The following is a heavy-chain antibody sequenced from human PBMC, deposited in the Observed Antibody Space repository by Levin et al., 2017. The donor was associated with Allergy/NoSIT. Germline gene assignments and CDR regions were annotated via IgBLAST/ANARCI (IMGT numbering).Heavy chain of an antibody. CDR1: GFTFSSYS. CDR3: ARERTIFGVVIRRTWYFDL. CDR2: ISSSSSYI. D-gene: IGHD3-3*01. Sequence: GESLKISCAASGFTFSSYSMNWVRQAPGKGLEWVSSISSSSSYIYYADSVKGRFTISRDNAKNSLYLQMNSLRAEDTAVYYCARERTIFGVVIRRTWYFDLWGRGTLVTVSS. V-gene: IGHV3-21*01. J-gene: IGHJ2*01.